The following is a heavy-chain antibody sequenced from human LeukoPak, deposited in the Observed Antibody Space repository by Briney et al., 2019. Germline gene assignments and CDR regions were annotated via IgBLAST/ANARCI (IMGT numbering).Heavy chain of an antibody. J-gene: IGHJ4*02. CDR1: GFALSNYG. Sequence: AQSLRLSCVPSGFALSNYGMHWVRQAPGKGLEWVAAISYGGRNTNYACSVKGRFTISKDNSKNRLYLQLNTLIPEDTVLYYLANDDARGFGEPSPYDYWGQGTRVIFSS. V-gene: IGHV3-30*18. D-gene: IGHD3-10*01. CDR2: ISYGGRNT. CDR3: ANDDARGFGEPSPYDY.